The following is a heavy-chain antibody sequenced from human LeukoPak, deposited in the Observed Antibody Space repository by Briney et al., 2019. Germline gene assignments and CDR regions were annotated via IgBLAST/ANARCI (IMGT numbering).Heavy chain of an antibody. D-gene: IGHD2-21*02. J-gene: IGHJ5*02. V-gene: IGHV4-59*08. Sequence: SETLSLTCTVSGGSVSSYYWSGIRQPPGKGLEWIAYIYYSGSTKYNPSLKSRVTISLDRSKNQFSLKLRSVTAADTAVYYCARLQVHCGGDCYTRWFDPWGQGTLVTVSS. CDR1: GGSVSSYY. CDR3: ARLQVHCGGDCYTRWFDP. CDR2: IYYSGST.